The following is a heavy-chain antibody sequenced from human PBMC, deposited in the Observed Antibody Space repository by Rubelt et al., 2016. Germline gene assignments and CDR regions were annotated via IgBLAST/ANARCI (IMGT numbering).Heavy chain of an antibody. Sequence: QVQLVQSGAEVKKPGSSVKVSCKASGGTFSSYAISWVRQAPGQGLEWMGGIIPLFGTANYARKFQGRVTITADESTTTAYMELSSLRSEDTAVYYCVRQPDSSGYYYFYWGQGTLVTVSS. V-gene: IGHV1-69*01. D-gene: IGHD3-22*01. CDR2: IIPLFGTA. CDR1: GGTFSSYA. J-gene: IGHJ4*02. CDR3: VRQPDSSGYYYFY.